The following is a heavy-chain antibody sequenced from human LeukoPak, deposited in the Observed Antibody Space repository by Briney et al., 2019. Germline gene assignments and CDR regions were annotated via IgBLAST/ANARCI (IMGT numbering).Heavy chain of an antibody. CDR1: GFTFSSYS. D-gene: IGHD5-18*01. J-gene: IGHJ4*02. V-gene: IGHV3-21*01. CDR3: ARVMVYSYGYFDY. Sequence: MSGGSLRLSCAASGFTFSSYSMNLVRQAPGKGLEWVSSISISSSYIYYADSVKGRFTISRDNAKNSLYLQMNSLRAEDTAVYYCARVMVYSYGYFDYWGQGTLVTVSS. CDR2: ISISSSYI.